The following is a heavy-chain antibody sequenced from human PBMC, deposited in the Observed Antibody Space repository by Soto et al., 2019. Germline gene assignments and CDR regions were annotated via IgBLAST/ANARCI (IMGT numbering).Heavy chain of an antibody. CDR1: GFTFRNYA. J-gene: IGHJ5*02. V-gene: IGHV3-30*04. D-gene: IGHD6-13*01. CDR2: MSFDERSK. Sequence: QKQLVESGGGVVQPGRSLRLSCTASGFTFRNYAMHWVRQAPGKGLEWVAVMSFDERSKNYVDSVKGRFTISRDNSKNTLYLQMNSLRLEDTAVYFCARGRTGYSSSWYFWFAPRGQGTRVTVSS. CDR3: ARGRTGYSSSWYFWFAP.